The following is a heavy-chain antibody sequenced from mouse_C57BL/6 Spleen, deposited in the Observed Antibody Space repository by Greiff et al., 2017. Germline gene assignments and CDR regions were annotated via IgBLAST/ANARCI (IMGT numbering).Heavy chain of an antibody. Sequence: DVKLVESGGGLVKPGGSLKLSCAASGFTFSDYGMHWVRQAPEKGLEWVAYISSGSSTIYYADTVKGRFTISRDNAKNTLFLQMTSLRSEDTAMYYCASPLAWFAYWGQGTLVTVSA. V-gene: IGHV5-17*01. CDR2: ISSGSSTI. CDR3: ASPLAWFAY. J-gene: IGHJ3*01. CDR1: GFTFSDYG. D-gene: IGHD4-1*01.